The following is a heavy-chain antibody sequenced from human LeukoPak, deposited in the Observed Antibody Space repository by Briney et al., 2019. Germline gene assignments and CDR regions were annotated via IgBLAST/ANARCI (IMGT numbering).Heavy chain of an antibody. J-gene: IGHJ4*02. D-gene: IGHD3-22*01. V-gene: IGHV1-69*02. CDR2: IIPVHGIT. CDR1: GATFSNYT. Sequence: SVKLSCKASGATFSNYTFSWVRHAPGQGLEWMGRIIPVHGITDYAQRFQGRVTITADKYTNTAYMELSSLRSEDTAVYYCARGPPPTYYYDSSGNSFDYWGQGTLVTVSS. CDR3: ARGPPPTYYYDSSGNSFDY.